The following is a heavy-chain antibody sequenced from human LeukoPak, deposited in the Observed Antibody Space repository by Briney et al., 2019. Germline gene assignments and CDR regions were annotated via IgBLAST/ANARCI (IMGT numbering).Heavy chain of an antibody. D-gene: IGHD1-26*01. CDR3: ARGASKWELHFDY. CDR1: GFTFSDYY. CDR2: ISSSGSTI. Sequence: GGYLRLYCAASGFTFSDYYMSWIRQAQGKGLEWVSYISSSGSTIYYADSVKGRFTISRDNAKNSLYLQMNSLRAEDTAVYYCARGASKWELHFDYWGQGTLVTVSS. J-gene: IGHJ4*02. V-gene: IGHV3-11*01.